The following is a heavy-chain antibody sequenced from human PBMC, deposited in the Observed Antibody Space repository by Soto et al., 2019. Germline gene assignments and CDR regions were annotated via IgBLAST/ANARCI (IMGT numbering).Heavy chain of an antibody. CDR3: ARVGSASDAFDI. V-gene: IGHV1-69*08. CDR2: IIPILGTA. J-gene: IGHJ3*02. Sequence: QVQLVQSGAEVKKPGSSVKVSCKASGGTFSNYIINWVRQAPGQGLEWMGRIIPILGTAHNAQKFQGRVTIIADTSTTIAYMELSSLSSEDAAVYYCARVGSASDAFDIWGQGTMVTVSS. D-gene: IGHD3-16*01. CDR1: GGTFSNYI.